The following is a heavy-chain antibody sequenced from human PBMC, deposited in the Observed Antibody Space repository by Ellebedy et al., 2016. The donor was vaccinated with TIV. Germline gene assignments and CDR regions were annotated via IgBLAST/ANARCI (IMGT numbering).Heavy chain of an antibody. CDR1: GFTFSSYV. J-gene: IGHJ1*01. V-gene: IGHV3-23*01. CDR2: LSRSGDTT. CDR3: TGDTGWLLLH. Sequence: GGSLRLXXRASGFTFSSYVMSWVRQAPGKGLKWVSGLSRSGDTTYYADSVKGRFTISRDNPKNTLYLQMNSLRAEDTAVYYCTGDTGWLLLHWGQGTLGIVSS. D-gene: IGHD6-19*01.